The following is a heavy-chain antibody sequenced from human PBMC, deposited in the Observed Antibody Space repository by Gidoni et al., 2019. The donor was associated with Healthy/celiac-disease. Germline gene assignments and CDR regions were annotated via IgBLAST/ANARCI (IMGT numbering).Heavy chain of an antibody. CDR3: AKGHRRYCSGGSCPRVSWFDP. J-gene: IGHJ5*02. Sequence: QVQLQQWGAGLLKPSETLSLTCAVYGGSFSGYYWSWIRQPPGKGLEWIGEINHSGSTNYNPSLQSRVTISVDTSKNQFSLKLSSVTAADTAVYYCAKGHRRYCSGGSCPRVSWFDPWGQGTLVTVSS. V-gene: IGHV4-34*01. CDR2: INHSGST. D-gene: IGHD2-15*01. CDR1: GGSFSGYY.